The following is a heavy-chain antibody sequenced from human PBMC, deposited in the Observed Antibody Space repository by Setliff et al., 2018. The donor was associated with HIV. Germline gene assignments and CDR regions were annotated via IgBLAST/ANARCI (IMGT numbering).Heavy chain of an antibody. Sequence: GGSLRLSCTASGFIFSSYWMSWVRQAPGKGLEWVANIKQGGSEKYYVDSVKGRFTMSRDNAKNSLFLQMHSLRAEDTAVYYCARVADGYSSYFDYWGQGTVVTVSS. CDR1: GFIFSSYW. CDR2: IKQGGSEK. V-gene: IGHV3-7*01. J-gene: IGHJ4*02. D-gene: IGHD5-18*01. CDR3: ARVADGYSSYFDY.